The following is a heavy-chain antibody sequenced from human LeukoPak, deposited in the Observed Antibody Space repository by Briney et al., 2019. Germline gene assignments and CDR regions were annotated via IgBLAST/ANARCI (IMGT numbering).Heavy chain of an antibody. D-gene: IGHD3-9*01. J-gene: IGHJ4*02. CDR2: INPNSGGT. V-gene: IGHV1-2*04. Sequence: ASVKVSCKASGYTFTGYYMHWVRQAPGQGLEWMGWINPNSGGTNYAQKFQGWVTMTRDTCISTAYMELSRLRSDDTAVYYCARGDILTGYYTHWYFDYWGQGTLVTVSS. CDR3: ARGDILTGYYTHWYFDY. CDR1: GYTFTGYY.